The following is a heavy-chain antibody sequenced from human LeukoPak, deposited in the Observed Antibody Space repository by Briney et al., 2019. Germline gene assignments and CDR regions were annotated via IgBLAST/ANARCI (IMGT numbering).Heavy chain of an antibody. CDR1: GGSISSYY. D-gene: IGHD3-10*01. Sequence: PSETLSLTCTVSGGSISSYYWSWIRQPPGKGLEWIGYIYYSGSTNYNPSLKSRVTISVDTSKNQFSLKLSSVTAADTAVYYCARLTYYYGSGSYSDYYYYYGMDVWGKGTTVTVSS. CDR3: ARLTYYYGSGSYSDYYYYYGMDV. V-gene: IGHV4-59*01. J-gene: IGHJ6*04. CDR2: IYYSGST.